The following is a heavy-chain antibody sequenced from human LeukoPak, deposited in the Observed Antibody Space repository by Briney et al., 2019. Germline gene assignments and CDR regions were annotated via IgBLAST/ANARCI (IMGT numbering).Heavy chain of an antibody. CDR1: GGTFSSHA. CDR2: IIPIFGTT. CDR3: ARGDSGYDYGFDN. J-gene: IGHJ4*02. V-gene: IGHV1-69*05. Sequence: SVKVSCKASGGTFSSHAISWVRQAPGQGLEWVGGIIPIFGTTNYAQKFQGRVTITTDESTSTGYMELGSLRSDDTAVYYCARGDSGYDYGFDNWGQGTLVTVSS. D-gene: IGHD5-12*01.